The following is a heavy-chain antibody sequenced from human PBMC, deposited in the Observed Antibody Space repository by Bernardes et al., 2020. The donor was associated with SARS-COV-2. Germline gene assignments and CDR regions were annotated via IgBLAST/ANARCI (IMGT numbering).Heavy chain of an antibody. CDR1: GFTFSSYW. J-gene: IGHJ6*02. CDR2: IKQDGSEK. CDR3: ARDSLVVVAASAYYYGMDV. D-gene: IGHD2-15*01. Sequence: VGALILSCAASGFTFSSYWMSWVRQAPGQGLEWVANIKQDGSEKYYVDSVKGRFTISRDNAKNSLYLQMNSLRAEDTAVYYCARDSLVVVAASAYYYGMDVWGQGTTVTVSS. V-gene: IGHV3-7*01.